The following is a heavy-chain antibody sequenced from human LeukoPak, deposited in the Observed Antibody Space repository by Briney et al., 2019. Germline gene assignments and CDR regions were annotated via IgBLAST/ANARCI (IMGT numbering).Heavy chain of an antibody. Sequence: GGSLRLSCAASGFTFISYSMNWVRQAPGKGLEWVSSISSSSTYIYYGDSVNGRFTISRDNAKNALYLQMKSLRPEDTAVYYCARGAAFDSWGQGTLVTVSS. CDR2: ISSSSTYI. V-gene: IGHV3-21*01. CDR1: GFTFISYS. CDR3: ARGAAFDS. J-gene: IGHJ4*02.